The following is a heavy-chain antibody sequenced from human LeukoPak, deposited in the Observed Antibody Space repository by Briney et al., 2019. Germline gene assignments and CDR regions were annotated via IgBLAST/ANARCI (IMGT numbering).Heavy chain of an antibody. CDR3: ARARLVYGSGSYHFDY. J-gene: IGHJ4*02. CDR1: GFTVSSNY. CDR2: IYSGGST. V-gene: IGHV3-66*02. D-gene: IGHD3-10*01. Sequence: PGGSLRLSCSASGFTVSSNYMSWVRQAPGKGLEWVSVIYSGGSTYYADSVKGRFTTSRDNSKNTLYLQMNSLRAEDTAVYYCARARLVYGSGSYHFDYWGQGTLVTVSS.